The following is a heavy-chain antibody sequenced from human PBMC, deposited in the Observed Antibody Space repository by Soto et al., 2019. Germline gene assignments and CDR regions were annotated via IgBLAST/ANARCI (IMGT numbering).Heavy chain of an antibody. V-gene: IGHV1-18*04. CDR1: GYTFTIYG. D-gene: IGHD3-22*01. J-gene: IGHJ4*02. CDR3: ARVDYYESSGYYGY. CDR2: ISGYNGNT. Sequence: QVQLVQSGAEVKKPGASVKVSCKASGYTFTIYGISWVRQAPGQGLEWMGWISGYNGNTDYAQNLQDRVTLTTDASKSSVYMELRSLRSDDTAVYYCARVDYYESSGYYGYWGQGTLITVSS.